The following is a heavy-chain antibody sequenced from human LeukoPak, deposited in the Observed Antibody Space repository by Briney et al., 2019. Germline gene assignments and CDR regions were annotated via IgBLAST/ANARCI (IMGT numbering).Heavy chain of an antibody. CDR2: ISGYNGQT. CDR3: ARESWTRGTHFDY. J-gene: IGHJ4*02. CDR1: GYTLTNYG. Sequence: GASVKVSCKASGYTLTNYGISWVRQAPGQGLEWMGWISGYNGQTNYAQKFQGRVTMTTDTSTSTVYMELRSLRSDDTALYYCARESWTRGTHFDYWGQGTLVTVSS. D-gene: IGHD4-11*01. V-gene: IGHV1-18*04.